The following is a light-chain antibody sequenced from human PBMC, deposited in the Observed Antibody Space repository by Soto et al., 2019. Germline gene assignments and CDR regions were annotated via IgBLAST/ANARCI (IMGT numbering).Light chain of an antibody. CDR1: GSDVGGYNY. Sequence: QSVLTQPASVSGSPGQSITISCTGTGSDVGGYNYVSWYQQHPGKAPKLMIYEVSNRPSGVSNRFSGSKSGSTASLTISGLQAEDEADYYCSSYAGSSTLIFGGGTKVTVL. V-gene: IGLV2-14*01. CDR2: EVS. J-gene: IGLJ2*01. CDR3: SSYAGSSTLI.